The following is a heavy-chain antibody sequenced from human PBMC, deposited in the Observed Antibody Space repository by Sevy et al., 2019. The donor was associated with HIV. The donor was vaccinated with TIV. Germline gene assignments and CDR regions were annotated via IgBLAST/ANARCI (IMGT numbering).Heavy chain of an antibody. CDR1: GFIFSSYG. CDR2: IRNDGSNK. D-gene: IGHD4-17*01. Sequence: GSLRLSCAASGFIFSSYGMHWVRQAPGKGLEWLTFIRNDGSNKYYADSVKGRFTISRDNSKNMVYLQMNSLRPEDTAVYYCAKTPHPAVTISYGLDVWGQGTTVTVSS. CDR3: AKTPHPAVTISYGLDV. J-gene: IGHJ6*02. V-gene: IGHV3-30*02.